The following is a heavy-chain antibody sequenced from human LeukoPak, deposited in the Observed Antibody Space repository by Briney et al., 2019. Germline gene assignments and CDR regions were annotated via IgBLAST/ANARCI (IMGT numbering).Heavy chain of an antibody. Sequence: GASVKVSCKASGGTFSSYAISWVRQAPGQGLEWMGGIIPIFGTANYAQKFQGRVTITTDESTSTAYMERSSLRSEDTAVYYCARESRSGYNWFDPWGQGTLVTVSS. D-gene: IGHD6-25*01. V-gene: IGHV1-69*05. CDR2: IIPIFGTA. J-gene: IGHJ5*02. CDR3: ARESRSGYNWFDP. CDR1: GGTFSSYA.